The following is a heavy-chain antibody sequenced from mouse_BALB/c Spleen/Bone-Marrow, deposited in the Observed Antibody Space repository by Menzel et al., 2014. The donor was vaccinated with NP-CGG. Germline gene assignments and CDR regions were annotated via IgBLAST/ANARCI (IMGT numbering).Heavy chain of an antibody. Sequence: VQLQQSGAELAKPGASVKMSCKASGYTFTSYFIHWVKQRPGQGLEWIGWIYPGDGSTKYNEKFKGKTTLTADKSSSTAYMLLSSLTSEDSAIFFCAYYRYDEYFDVWGAGTTVTVSS. CDR1: GYTFTSYF. CDR3: AYYRYDEYFDV. V-gene: IGHV1S56*01. J-gene: IGHJ1*01. CDR2: IYPGDGST. D-gene: IGHD2-14*01.